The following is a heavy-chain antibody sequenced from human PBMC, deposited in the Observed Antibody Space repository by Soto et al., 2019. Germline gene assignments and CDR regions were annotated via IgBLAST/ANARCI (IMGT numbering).Heavy chain of an antibody. CDR1: GFTFSSYG. J-gene: IGHJ6*02. D-gene: IGHD4-17*01. Sequence: GGSLRLSCAGSGFTFSSYGMNWVRQAPGKGLEWVSTISEDGSGKYYADSVKGRFTISRDNAKNSLYLQMNSLRAEDTAVYYWARYSDYQHYYYYGMDVWGQGTTVTV. CDR2: ISEDGSGK. V-gene: IGHV3-7*01. CDR3: ARYSDYQHYYYYGMDV.